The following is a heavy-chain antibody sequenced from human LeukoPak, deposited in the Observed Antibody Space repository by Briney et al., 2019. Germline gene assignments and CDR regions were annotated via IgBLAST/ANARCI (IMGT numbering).Heavy chain of an antibody. Sequence: PGGSLRLSCAASGFTFSSYAMSWVRQAPGKGLEWVSAISGRDDRTYYTDSVKGRFTISRDKYKNTLYLQMNSLRAEDTALYYCAKTRTPYYDILSGSPYYFDYWGQGTLVTVSS. J-gene: IGHJ4*02. CDR2: ISGRDDRT. CDR3: AKTRTPYYDILSGSPYYFDY. CDR1: GFTFSSYA. V-gene: IGHV3-23*01. D-gene: IGHD3-9*01.